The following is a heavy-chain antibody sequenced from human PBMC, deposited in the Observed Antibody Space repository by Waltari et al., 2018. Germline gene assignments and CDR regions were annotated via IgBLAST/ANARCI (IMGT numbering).Heavy chain of an antibody. D-gene: IGHD3-10*01. CDR1: RYTPTVSH. Sequence: VQLAPSGAGVNKPGATVQLSCKVSRYTPTVSHMPWVQQAPGKGFEWMGLVDPEDGETIYAEKFQGRVTITADTSTDTAYMELSSLRSEDTAVYYCATLYGSGRSWGQGTLVTVSS. CDR2: VDPEDGET. V-gene: IGHV1-69-2*01. J-gene: IGHJ5*02. CDR3: ATLYGSGRS.